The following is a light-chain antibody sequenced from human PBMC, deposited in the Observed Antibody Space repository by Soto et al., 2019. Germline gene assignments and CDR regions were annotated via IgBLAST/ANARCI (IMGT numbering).Light chain of an antibody. Sequence: DIQMTQSPSPLSASVGDRVYITCRTSQSISSYLNWYQAKPGKAPKLLIYEASTLESGVPSRFSGSGSGTDFTLTISSLQPEDSATYYCQQSYGSPPFTVGPGTRVDI. CDR3: QQSYGSPPFT. CDR2: EAS. CDR1: QSISSY. V-gene: IGKV1-39*01. J-gene: IGKJ3*01.